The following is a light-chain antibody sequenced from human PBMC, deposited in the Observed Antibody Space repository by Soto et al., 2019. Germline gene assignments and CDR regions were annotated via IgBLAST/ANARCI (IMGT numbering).Light chain of an antibody. Sequence: IVLPQSPRTLSLSPGERSTLSCIASQSVSSSYLAWYQQKPGQAPRLLIYGASSRATGIPDRFSGSGSGTDFTLTISRLEPEDFAVYYCQQYGSSSWTFGQGTKVDIK. CDR1: QSVSSSY. CDR3: QQYGSSSWT. V-gene: IGKV3-20*01. CDR2: GAS. J-gene: IGKJ1*01.